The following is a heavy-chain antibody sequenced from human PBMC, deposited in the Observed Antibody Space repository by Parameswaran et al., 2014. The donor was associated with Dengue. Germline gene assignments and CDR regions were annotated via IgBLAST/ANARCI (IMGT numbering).Heavy chain of an antibody. V-gene: IGHV3-23*01. D-gene: IGHD2-15*01. CDR2: ISASGGRT. Sequence: GLEWVSGISASGGRTDYADSVKGRFTISRDNSKNTVYLQMNSLRAEDTAVYYCAKDGYCSGGGCKKSYFDYWGQGTLVTVSS. CDR3: AKDGYCSGGGCKKSYFDY. J-gene: IGHJ4*02.